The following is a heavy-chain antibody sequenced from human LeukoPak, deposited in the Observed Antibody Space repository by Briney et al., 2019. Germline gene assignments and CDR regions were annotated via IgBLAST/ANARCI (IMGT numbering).Heavy chain of an antibody. CDR1: GFTFSNYH. J-gene: IGHJ4*02. CDR3: AKGITPVRGAVVGTDY. V-gene: IGHV3-30*18. CDR2: ISYDGSNK. D-gene: IGHD3-10*01. Sequence: PGRSLRLSCAASGFTFSNYHMHWVRQAPGKGLEWVAVISYDGSNKYYADSVKGRFTISRDNSKNTLYLQMNSLRAEDTAVHYCAKGITPVRGAVVGTDYWGQGTLVTVSS.